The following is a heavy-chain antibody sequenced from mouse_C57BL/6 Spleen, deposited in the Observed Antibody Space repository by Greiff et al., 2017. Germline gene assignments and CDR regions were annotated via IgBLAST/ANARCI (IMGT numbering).Heavy chain of an antibody. V-gene: IGHV1-81*01. J-gene: IGHJ2*01. CDR3: ARSPITTVVAPYYFDY. Sequence: VKLMESGAELARPGASVKLSCKASGYTFTSYGISWVKQSTGHGLEWIGEIYPRSGNNYYNEKFKGKATLTAAKSSSTAYMALRSLTDEDSAVYFCARSPITTVVAPYYFDYWGQGTTLTVSS. CDR2: IYPRSGNN. D-gene: IGHD1-1*01. CDR1: GYTFTSYG.